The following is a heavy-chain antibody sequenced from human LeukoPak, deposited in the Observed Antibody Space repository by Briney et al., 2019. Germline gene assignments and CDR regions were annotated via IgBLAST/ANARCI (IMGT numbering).Heavy chain of an antibody. Sequence: GSLRLSCAASGFTFSSYSMNWVRQAPGKGLEWVSSISSSSSYIYYADSVKGRFTISRDNAKNSLNLQMNSLRAEDTAVYYCARDKLYDSSGYYYGCDYWGQGTLVTVSS. D-gene: IGHD3-22*01. V-gene: IGHV3-21*01. CDR1: GFTFSSYS. J-gene: IGHJ4*02. CDR2: ISSSSSYI. CDR3: ARDKLYDSSGYYYGCDY.